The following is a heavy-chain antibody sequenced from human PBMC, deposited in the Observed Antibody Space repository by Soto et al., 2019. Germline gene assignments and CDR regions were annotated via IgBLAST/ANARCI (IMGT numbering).Heavy chain of an antibody. J-gene: IGHJ5*02. CDR2: INAGNGNT. V-gene: IGHV1-3*01. D-gene: IGHD2-2*01. CDR3: ASDIVVVPAAVRFDP. CDR1: GYTFTSYA. Sequence: GASVKVSCKASGYTFTSYAMHWVRQAPGQRLEWTGWINAGNGNTKYSQKFQGRVTITRDTSASTAYMELSSLRSEDTAVYYCASDIVVVPAAVRFDPWGQGTLVTVSS.